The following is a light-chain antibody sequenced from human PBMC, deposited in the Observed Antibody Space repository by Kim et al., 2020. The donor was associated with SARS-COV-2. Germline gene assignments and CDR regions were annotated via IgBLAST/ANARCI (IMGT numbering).Light chain of an antibody. CDR1: RVGSKS. V-gene: IGLV3-21*04. Sequence: GKTARITCGGNRVGSKSVYWYQEKPGQAPVLVISYDSDRPSGIPERFSGSNSGNTATLTISRVEAGDEADYYCQVWDSSSDPRVVFGGGTQLTVL. CDR2: YDS. J-gene: IGLJ2*01. CDR3: QVWDSSSDPRVV.